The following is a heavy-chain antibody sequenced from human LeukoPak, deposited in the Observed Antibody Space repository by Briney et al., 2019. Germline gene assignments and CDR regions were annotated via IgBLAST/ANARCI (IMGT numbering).Heavy chain of an antibody. J-gene: IGHJ6*02. CDR1: GFTFSTYG. Sequence: GRSLRLSCAASGFTFSTYGMHWVRQAPGKGLEWVAFISYGGSNTYYADPVKGRFTISRGNSKNTVFLQLNSLRAEDTAVYYSAKDLIAGAAHYYGMDVWGQGTTVTVSS. V-gene: IGHV3-30*18. CDR3: AKDLIAGAAHYYGMDV. CDR2: ISYGGSNT. D-gene: IGHD6-13*01.